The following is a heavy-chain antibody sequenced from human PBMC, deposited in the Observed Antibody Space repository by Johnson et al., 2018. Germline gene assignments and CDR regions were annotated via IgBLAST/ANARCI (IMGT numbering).Heavy chain of an antibody. CDR1: GLTFSSYS. V-gene: IGHV3-48*02. Sequence: VQLVQSGGGLVQPGGSLRLSCAASGLTFSSYSMNWVRQAPGKGLEWVSYLSPSSSTTYYADSVKGRFTISRDNAKNSLYLQMDSLRDEDTAVYYCGRVYVGVGATDYWGQGTLVTVSS. D-gene: IGHD1-26*01. CDR2: LSPSSSTT. J-gene: IGHJ4*02. CDR3: GRVYVGVGATDY.